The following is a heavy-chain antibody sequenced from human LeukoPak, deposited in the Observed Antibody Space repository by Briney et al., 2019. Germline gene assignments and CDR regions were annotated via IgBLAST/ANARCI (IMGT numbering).Heavy chain of an antibody. J-gene: IGHJ4*02. Sequence: PSETLSLTCSVSGDSINSGVSYWAWIRQPPGKGLEWIGTIYYSGSAGSTYYNPSLKSRVTISVDTSKNQFSPNLSSVTAADTAIYCCARHLYDKTGRPLDSWGQGTLVTVSS. CDR3: ARHLYDKTGRPLDS. D-gene: IGHD3-9*01. V-gene: IGHV4-39*01. CDR2: IYYSGSAGST. CDR1: GDSINSGVSY.